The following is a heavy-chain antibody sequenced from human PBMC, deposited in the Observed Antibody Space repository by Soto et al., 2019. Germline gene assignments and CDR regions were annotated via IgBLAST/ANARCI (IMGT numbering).Heavy chain of an antibody. CDR3: ARASPEGSRSYYFDY. CDR2: IIPIFGTA. CDR1: GGTFSSYA. J-gene: IGHJ4*02. Sequence: QVQLVQSGAEVKKPGSSVKVSCKASGGTFSSYAISWVRQAPGQGLEWMGGIIPIFGTANYAQKFQGRVTITADESTSTAYMELSGLRSEDTAVYYCARASPEGSRSYYFDYWGQGTLVTVSS. V-gene: IGHV1-69*01. D-gene: IGHD3-10*01.